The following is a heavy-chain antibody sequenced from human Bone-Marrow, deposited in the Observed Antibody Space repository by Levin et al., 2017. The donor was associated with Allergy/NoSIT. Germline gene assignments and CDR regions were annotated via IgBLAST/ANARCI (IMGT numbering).Heavy chain of an antibody. CDR2: ISWNSNTI. J-gene: IGHJ1*01. CDR1: GFSFDDYV. V-gene: IGHV3-9*01. D-gene: IGHD2-2*01. Sequence: SLKISCAASGFSFDDYVMFWVRQVPGKGLEWVASISWNSNTIEYVDSVKGRFTISRDNAKNSLHLQMNSLRVEDTAVYYCVKGWGSYCSRSSGRSGYLHHWGQGTLVSVSS. CDR3: VKGWGSYCSRSSGRSGYLHH.